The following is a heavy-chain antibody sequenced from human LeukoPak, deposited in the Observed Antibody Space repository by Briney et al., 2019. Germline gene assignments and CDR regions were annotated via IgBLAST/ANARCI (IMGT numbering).Heavy chain of an antibody. CDR2: ISAYNGNT. Sequence: WASVTVSCKASGYTFTSYGISWVRQAPGQGLEWMGWISAYNGNTNYAQKLQGRVTMTTDTSTSTAYMELRSLRSDDTAVYYCARDDYDFWSGYQAMDVWGQGTTVTVSS. CDR1: GYTFTSYG. V-gene: IGHV1-18*01. CDR3: ARDDYDFWSGYQAMDV. D-gene: IGHD3-3*01. J-gene: IGHJ6*02.